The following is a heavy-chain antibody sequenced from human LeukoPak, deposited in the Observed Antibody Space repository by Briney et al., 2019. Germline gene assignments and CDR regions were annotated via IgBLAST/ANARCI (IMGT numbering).Heavy chain of an antibody. CDR3: ARLKGCSSNSCYGYYYYYMDV. J-gene: IGHJ6*03. CDR1: GGSINSTHYY. CDR2: IYYSGST. Sequence: SEALSLTCTVSGGSINSTHYYWGLIRQPAGKGLEWIGSIYYSGSTYYNPSLQTRVTISVDTSKNQFSLRLSSVTAADTAVYYCARLKGCSSNSCYGYYYYYMDVWGKGTTVTISS. V-gene: IGHV4-39*01. D-gene: IGHD2-2*01.